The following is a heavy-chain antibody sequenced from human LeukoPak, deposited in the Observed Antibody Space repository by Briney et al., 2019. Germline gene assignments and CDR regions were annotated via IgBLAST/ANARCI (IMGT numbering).Heavy chain of an antibody. Sequence: GRSLRLSCAASGFTFSSYAIHWVRQAPGKGLERVPVISYDGSNKYYADSVKGRFTISRDNSKNTLYLQMNSLRAEDTAVYYCAREDNYYGSGSYSYWGQGTLVTVSS. CDR1: GFTFSSYA. CDR2: ISYDGSNK. CDR3: AREDNYYGSGSYSY. J-gene: IGHJ4*02. D-gene: IGHD3-10*01. V-gene: IGHV3-30-3*01.